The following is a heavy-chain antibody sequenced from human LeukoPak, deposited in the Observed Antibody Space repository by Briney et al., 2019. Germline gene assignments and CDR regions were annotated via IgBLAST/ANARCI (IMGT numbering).Heavy chain of an antibody. CDR3: ARQSRGIAVAGLDY. J-gene: IGHJ4*02. Sequence: SETLSLTCTVSRCSISSYYWTWIRQPPGKGLEWIGYIYYNGSTNYNPSLKSRVTISVEASKNQFSLELSSVTAADTAVYYCARQSRGIAVAGLDYWGQGTLVTVSS. V-gene: IGHV4-59*08. D-gene: IGHD6-19*01. CDR1: RCSISSYY. CDR2: IYYNGST.